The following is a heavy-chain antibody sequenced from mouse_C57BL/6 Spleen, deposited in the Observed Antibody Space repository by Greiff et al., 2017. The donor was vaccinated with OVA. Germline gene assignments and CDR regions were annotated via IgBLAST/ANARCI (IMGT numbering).Heavy chain of an antibody. J-gene: IGHJ2*01. V-gene: IGHV1-26*01. CDR2: INPNNGGT. Sequence: EVQLQQSGPELVKPGASVKISCKASGYTFTDYYMNWVKQSHGKSLEWIGDINPNNGGTSYNQKFKGKATLTVDKSSSTAYMELRSRTSEDSAVYYCARWGLPDYWGQGTTLTVSS. CDR3: ARWGLPDY. D-gene: IGHD3-1*01. CDR1: GYTFTDYY.